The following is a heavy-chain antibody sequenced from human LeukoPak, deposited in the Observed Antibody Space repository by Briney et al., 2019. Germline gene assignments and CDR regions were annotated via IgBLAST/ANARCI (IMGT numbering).Heavy chain of an antibody. CDR1: GGSFSGYY. D-gene: IGHD5/OR15-5a*01. CDR3: ARFHRGSTFPGRLSHYYGMDV. V-gene: IGHV4-34*01. J-gene: IGHJ6*02. Sequence: SETLSLTCAVYGGSFSGYYWSWIRQPPGKGLEWIGEINHSGSTNYNPSLKSRVTISVDTSKNHFSLKLSSVTAADTAVYYCARFHRGSTFPGRLSHYYGMDVWGQGTTVTVSS. CDR2: INHSGST.